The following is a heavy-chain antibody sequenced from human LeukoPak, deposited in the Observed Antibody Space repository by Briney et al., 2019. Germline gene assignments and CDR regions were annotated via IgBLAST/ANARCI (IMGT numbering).Heavy chain of an antibody. D-gene: IGHD3-16*02. CDR2: INSDGSST. Sequence: GGSLRLSCAASGFTFSSYWMHWVRQAPGKGLVWVSRINSDGSSTSYADSVKGRFTISRDNAKNTLYLQMNSLRAEDTAVYYCARDFLLGELSSNLDYWGQGTLVTVSS. V-gene: IGHV3-74*01. J-gene: IGHJ4*02. CDR1: GFTFSSYW. CDR3: ARDFLLGELSSNLDY.